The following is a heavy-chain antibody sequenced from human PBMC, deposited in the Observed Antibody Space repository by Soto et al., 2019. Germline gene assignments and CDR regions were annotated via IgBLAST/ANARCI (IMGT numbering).Heavy chain of an antibody. CDR3: AKDGYTYGSADF. Sequence: GGSLRLSCAASGFTFSNYGMHWVRQAPGKGLEWVALISSDGSNKYYADSVKGRFTTSRDNSKNTLYLQMNSLRAEDTAVYYCAKDGYTYGSADFWGQGTLVTVSS. CDR2: ISSDGSNK. J-gene: IGHJ4*02. D-gene: IGHD5-18*01. V-gene: IGHV3-30*18. CDR1: GFTFSNYG.